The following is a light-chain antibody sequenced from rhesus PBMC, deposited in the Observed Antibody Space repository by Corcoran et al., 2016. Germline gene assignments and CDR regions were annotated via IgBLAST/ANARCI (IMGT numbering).Light chain of an antibody. CDR1: QNIHSN. Sequence: IQMTQSPSALSASVGDRATISFRASQNIHSNLAWYQQKPGKAPQLLIYAASSLQTGIPSRFRVSGSGTDFTLTISSLQPEDSAAYYCQHYYDNPLTFGGGTKVELK. J-gene: IGKJ4*01. CDR3: QHYYDNPLT. V-gene: IGKV1S12*01. CDR2: AAS.